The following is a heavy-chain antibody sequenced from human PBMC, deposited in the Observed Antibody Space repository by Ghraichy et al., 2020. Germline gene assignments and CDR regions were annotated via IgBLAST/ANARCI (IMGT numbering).Heavy chain of an antibody. CDR1: GGSFSGHY. J-gene: IGHJ5*02. CDR3: AGIEWFGTDERS. CDR2: INHSGST. Sequence: SETLSLTCAVYGGSFSGHYWTWIRQPPGKGLEWIGEINHSGSTDYNPSLKSRVTISADTSKNQFSLKLNSVTAADTAVYYCAGIEWFGTDERSWGQGTLVTVSS. V-gene: IGHV4-34*01. D-gene: IGHD3-10*01.